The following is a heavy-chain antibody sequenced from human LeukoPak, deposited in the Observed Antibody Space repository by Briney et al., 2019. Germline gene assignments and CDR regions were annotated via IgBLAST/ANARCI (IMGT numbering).Heavy chain of an antibody. CDR1: GFTFGSYW. D-gene: IGHD5-18*01. V-gene: IGHV3-21*01. Sequence: PGGSLRLSCAASGFTFGSYWMSWVRQAPGKGLEWVSCISSRGSYIYYADSVKGRFTISRDNADNSLYLQMNSLRAEDTAVYYCTKDGRVASAINRPTYYYGMDVWGQGTTVIVSS. J-gene: IGHJ6*02. CDR3: TKDGRVASAINRPTYYYGMDV. CDR2: ISSRGSYI.